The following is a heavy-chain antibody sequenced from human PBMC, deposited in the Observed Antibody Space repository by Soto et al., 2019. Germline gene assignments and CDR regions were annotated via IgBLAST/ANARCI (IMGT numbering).Heavy chain of an antibody. CDR3: ARSRLRFLEWSPSDY. J-gene: IGHJ4*02. Sequence: SVKVSCKASGGTFSSYTISWVRQAPGQGLEWMGRIIPILGIANYAQKFQGRVTMTADKSTSTAYMELRSLRSDDTAVYYCARSRLRFLEWSPSDYWGQGTVVTVSS. V-gene: IGHV1-69*02. CDR2: IIPILGIA. CDR1: GGTFSSYT. D-gene: IGHD3-3*01.